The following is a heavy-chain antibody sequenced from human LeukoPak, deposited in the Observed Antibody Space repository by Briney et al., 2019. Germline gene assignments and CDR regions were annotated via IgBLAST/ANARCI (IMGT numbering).Heavy chain of an antibody. J-gene: IGHJ4*02. V-gene: IGHV4-39*07. Sequence: PSETLSLTCTVSGGSISSSSYYWGWIRQPPGKGLEWIGSIYYSGSTYYNPSLKSRVTISVDKSKNQFSLKLSSVTAADTAVYSCARAIPSSVAGIDYWGQGTLVTVSS. CDR3: ARAIPSSVAGIDY. CDR1: GGSISSSSYY. CDR2: IYYSGST. D-gene: IGHD6-19*01.